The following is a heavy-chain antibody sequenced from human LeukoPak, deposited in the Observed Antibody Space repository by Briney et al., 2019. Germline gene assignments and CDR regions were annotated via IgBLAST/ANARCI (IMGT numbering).Heavy chain of an antibody. CDR3: AKDLSSGWYYFDY. J-gene: IGHJ4*02. V-gene: IGHV3-23*01. Sequence: GGSLRLTCAASGFTFSSYAMSWVRQAPGKGLEWVSAISGSGGSTYYADSVKGRFTISRDNSKNTLYLQMNSLRAEDTAVYYCAKDLSSGWYYFDYWGQGTLVTVSS. CDR2: ISGSGGST. D-gene: IGHD6-19*01. CDR1: GFTFSSYA.